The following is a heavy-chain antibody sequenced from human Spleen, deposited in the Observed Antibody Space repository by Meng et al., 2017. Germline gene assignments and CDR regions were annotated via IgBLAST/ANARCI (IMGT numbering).Heavy chain of an antibody. J-gene: IGHJ4*02. CDR3: ARGDGYIIDY. V-gene: IGHV6-1*02. CDR2: AYFRSKWFN. D-gene: IGHD5-24*01. CDR1: GDDGGCISAG. Sequence: LRQLGPGWRKPLQTPPPTCPISGDDGGCISAGWNWIRQSPPRGLGLLGRAYFRSKWFNDYALSVKSRVTVNPDTSKNQFSLQLNSVTPEDTAVYYCARGDGYIIDYWGQGTLVTVSS.